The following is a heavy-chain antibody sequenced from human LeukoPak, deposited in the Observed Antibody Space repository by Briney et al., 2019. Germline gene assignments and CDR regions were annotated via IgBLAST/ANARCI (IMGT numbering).Heavy chain of an antibody. D-gene: IGHD4-17*01. J-gene: IGHJ5*02. Sequence: SETLSLTCTVSGGSISSGDYYWSWIRQPPGKGLEWIGYIYYSGSTYYNPSLKSQVTISIDTSNNQFSLKLRSVTAEDTAVYYGARDPGSYGDKVFSWGQGTLVTVSS. V-gene: IGHV4-30-4*01. CDR1: GGSISSGDYY. CDR3: ARDPGSYGDKVFS. CDR2: IYYSGST.